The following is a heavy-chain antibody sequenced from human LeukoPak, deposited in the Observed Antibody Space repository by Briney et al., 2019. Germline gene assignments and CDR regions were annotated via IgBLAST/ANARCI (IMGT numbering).Heavy chain of an antibody. CDR1: GYTFTSYG. CDR3: ARNGDMVRGVMRYNWFDP. Sequence: GASVTVSCKASGYTFTSYGISWVRQAPGQGLEWMGWISAYNGNTNYAQKLQGRVTMTTDTSTSTAYMELSSLRSEDTAVYYCARNGDMVRGVMRYNWFDPWGQGTLVTVSS. D-gene: IGHD3-10*01. CDR2: ISAYNGNT. J-gene: IGHJ5*02. V-gene: IGHV1-18*01.